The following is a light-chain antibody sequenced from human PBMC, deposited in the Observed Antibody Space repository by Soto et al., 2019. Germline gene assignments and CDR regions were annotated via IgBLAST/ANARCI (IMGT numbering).Light chain of an antibody. CDR1: SSDVGAYNY. CDR2: DVT. V-gene: IGLV2-14*03. CDR3: SSYTTGSTLV. Sequence: QSALTQPASVSGSPGQSITISCTGTSSDVGAYNYVSWYQQLPDKAPKLMIYDVTYRPSGVSNRFSGSKSGNTASLTISGLQAEDEADYFCSSYTTGSTLVFGGGTEVTVL. J-gene: IGLJ3*02.